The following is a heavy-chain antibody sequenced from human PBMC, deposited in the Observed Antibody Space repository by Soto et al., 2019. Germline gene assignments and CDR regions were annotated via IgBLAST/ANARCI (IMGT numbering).Heavy chain of an antibody. CDR3: AREPPFDY. CDR2: ISYDGSNK. J-gene: IGHJ4*02. V-gene: IGHV3-30-3*01. CDR1: GFTFSSYA. Sequence: GGSLRLSCAASGFTFSSYAMHWVRQAPGKGLEWVAVISYDGSNKYYADSVKGRFTISRDNSKNTLYLQMNSLRAEDTAVYYCAREPPFDYWGQGTLVTVSS.